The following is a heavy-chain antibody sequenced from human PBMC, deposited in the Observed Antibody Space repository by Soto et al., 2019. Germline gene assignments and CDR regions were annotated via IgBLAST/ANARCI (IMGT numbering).Heavy chain of an antibody. V-gene: IGHV4-4*02. J-gene: IGHJ4*02. CDR3: ASTVTTTYYFDY. D-gene: IGHD4-17*01. Sequence: SETLSLACAVSGGSITSSNWWSWIRQPPGKGLEWIGEINHSGSTNYNPSLKSRVTISVDTSKNQFSLKLSSVTAADTAVYYCASTVTTTYYFDYWGQGTLVTVSS. CDR1: GGSITSSNW. CDR2: INHSGST.